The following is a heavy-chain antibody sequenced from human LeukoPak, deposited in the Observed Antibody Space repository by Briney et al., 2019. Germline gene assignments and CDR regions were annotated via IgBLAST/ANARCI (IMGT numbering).Heavy chain of an antibody. V-gene: IGHV1-18*01. Sequence: ASVNVSCKTSGYTFASYAISWVRQAPGQGLEWVAWIGTYTGSTRYAQKFQGRVTVTTDTSTNTVYMELRGLKSDDTAVYYCARERGEYSSSFDAFDIWGQGTMVTVSS. CDR1: GYTFASYA. CDR3: ARERGEYSSSFDAFDI. J-gene: IGHJ3*02. CDR2: IGTYTGST. D-gene: IGHD6-13*01.